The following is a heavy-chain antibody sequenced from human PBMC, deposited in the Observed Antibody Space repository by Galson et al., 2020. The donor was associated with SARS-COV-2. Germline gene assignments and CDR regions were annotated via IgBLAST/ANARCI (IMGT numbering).Heavy chain of an antibody. Sequence: SQTLSLTCAVSGDSVSNNNVAWNWLRQSPSRGLEWLGRTYYRSRWVNDYALSVLGRITINADTSKNQISLHLNTVTPEDTAVYYCARNWALDYWGQGTLVTVSS. D-gene: IGHD3-16*01. V-gene: IGHV6-1*01. CDR2: TYYRSRWVN. CDR1: GDSVSNNNVA. CDR3: ARNWALDY. J-gene: IGHJ4*02.